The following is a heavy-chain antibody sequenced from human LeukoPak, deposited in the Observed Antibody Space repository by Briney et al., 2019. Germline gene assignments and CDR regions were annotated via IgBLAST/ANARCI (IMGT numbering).Heavy chain of an antibody. CDR2: INHSGST. CDR1: GFTFSSYS. D-gene: IGHD2-8*01. Sequence: GSLRLSCAASGFTFSSYSMNWVRQPPGKGLEWIGEINHSGSTNYNPSLKSRVTISVDTSKNQFSLKLSSVTAADTAVYYCARGPTNGQAFDYWGQGTLVSVSS. CDR3: ARGPTNGQAFDY. J-gene: IGHJ4*02. V-gene: IGHV4-34*01.